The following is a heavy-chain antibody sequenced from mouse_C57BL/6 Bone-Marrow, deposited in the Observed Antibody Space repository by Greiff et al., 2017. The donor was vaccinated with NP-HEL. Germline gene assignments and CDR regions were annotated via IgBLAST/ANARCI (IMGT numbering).Heavy chain of an antibody. D-gene: IGHD1-1*01. Sequence: EVQGVESGEGLVKPGGSLKLSCAASGFTFSSYAMSWVRQTPEKRLEWVAYISSGGDYIYYADTVKGRFTISRDNARNTLYLQMSSLKSEDTAMYYCTSPLITTVVALYAMDYWGQGTSVTVSS. CDR1: GFTFSSYA. CDR2: ISSGGDYI. J-gene: IGHJ4*01. V-gene: IGHV5-9-1*02. CDR3: TSPLITTVVALYAMDY.